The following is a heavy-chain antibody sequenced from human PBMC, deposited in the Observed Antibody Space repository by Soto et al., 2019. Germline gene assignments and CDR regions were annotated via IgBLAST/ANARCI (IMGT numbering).Heavy chain of an antibody. Sequence: QVQLVQSGAEVKKPGASVKVSCKVSGYTLTELSMHWVRQAPGKGLEWMGGFDPEDGETIYAQKFQGRVTMTEDTSTDTAYMELSSLRSXXTXVYYCAXXXXXXTVXXFDLWGRGTLVTVSS. CDR2: FDPEDGET. J-gene: IGHJ2*01. V-gene: IGHV1-24*01. CDR3: AXXXXXXTVXXFDL. CDR1: GYTLTELS.